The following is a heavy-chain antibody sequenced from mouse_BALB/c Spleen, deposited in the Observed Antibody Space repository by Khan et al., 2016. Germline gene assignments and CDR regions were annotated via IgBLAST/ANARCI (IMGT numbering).Heavy chain of an antibody. CDR3: ARDYGSPRGAMDY. J-gene: IGHJ4*01. Sequence: VQLQQSGPELVKPGASVKISCKASGYSFIGYFMNWVMQSHGKSLEWIGRINPYNGDTFYNQKFKGKATLTVDKSSSTAHMELRSLASEDSSVYYCARDYGSPRGAMDYWCQGTSVTVSS. D-gene: IGHD1-1*01. V-gene: IGHV1-20*02. CDR1: GYSFIGYF. CDR2: INPYNGDT.